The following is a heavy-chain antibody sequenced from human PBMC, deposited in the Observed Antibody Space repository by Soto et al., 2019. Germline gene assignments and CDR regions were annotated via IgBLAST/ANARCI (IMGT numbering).Heavy chain of an antibody. J-gene: IGHJ6*02. CDR2: INPNSGGT. CDR3: ARDSNGYPHGYYYYYGMDV. D-gene: IGHD5-18*01. V-gene: IGHV1-2*02. CDR1: GYTFTGYY. Sequence: SVKVSCKASGYTFTGYYMHWVRQAPGQGLEWMGWINPNSGGTNYAQKFQGRVTMTRDTSISTAYMELSRLRSDDTAVYYCARDSNGYPHGYYYYYGMDVWGQGTTVTVSS.